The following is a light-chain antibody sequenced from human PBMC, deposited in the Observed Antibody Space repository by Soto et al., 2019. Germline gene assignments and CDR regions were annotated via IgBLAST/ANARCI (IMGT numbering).Light chain of an antibody. CDR1: SSDIGGYNY. V-gene: IGLV2-8*01. CDR3: SSYGGSNNLD. CDR2: GVS. Sequence: QSALTQPPSASGSPGQSVTISCTGTSSDIGGYNYVSWYQQHPGKAPKLLIYGVSKRPSGVPDRFSGSKSGKTASLTVSGLQTEDEADYYCSSYGGSNNLDFGTGTKLTVL. J-gene: IGLJ1*01.